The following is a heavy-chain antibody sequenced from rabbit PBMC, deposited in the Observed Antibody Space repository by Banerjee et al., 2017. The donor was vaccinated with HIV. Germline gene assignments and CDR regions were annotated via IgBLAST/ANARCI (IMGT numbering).Heavy chain of an antibody. J-gene: IGHJ6*01. CDR1: GFSFSNYY. Sequence: QEQLEESGGDLVKPEGSLTLTCTASGFSFSNYYICWVRQAPGRGLEWIGCIDTGSGGSTYSATWAKGRFTCSKTSSTTVTLQMTSLTVADTATYFCARDTGSSFSSYGMDLWGQGTLVTVS. CDR2: IDTGSGGST. D-gene: IGHD8-1*01. CDR3: ARDTGSSFSSYGMDL. V-gene: IGHV1S45*01.